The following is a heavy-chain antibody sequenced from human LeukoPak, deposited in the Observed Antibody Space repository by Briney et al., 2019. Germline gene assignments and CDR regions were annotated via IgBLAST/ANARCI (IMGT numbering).Heavy chain of an antibody. CDR3: ARDGQASGTWFDF. V-gene: IGHV3-66*01. J-gene: IGHJ4*02. CDR2: VLRGATT. Sequence: PGGSLRLSCAVSGFAVSSNYMAWVRQTPGKGLEWVSVVLRGATTCYADSVKGRFTISTDNSKNMLYLQMKSLRADDSAVYYCARDGQASGTWFDFWGQGTPVTVSS. D-gene: IGHD6-25*01. CDR1: GFAVSSNY.